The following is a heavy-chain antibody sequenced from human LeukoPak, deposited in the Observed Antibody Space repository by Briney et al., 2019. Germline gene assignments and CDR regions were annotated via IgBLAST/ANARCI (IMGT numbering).Heavy chain of an antibody. V-gene: IGHV3-21*05. CDR1: GFTFSSYE. CDR3: AREPSGYCSGGSCYFFPWYMDV. CDR2: ISSSGSYI. J-gene: IGHJ6*03. D-gene: IGHD2-15*01. Sequence: GGSLRLSCAASGFTFSSYEMNWVRQAPGKGLEWVSYISSSGSYIYYADSVKGRFTISRDNAKNSLYLQMNSLRAEDTAVYYCAREPSGYCSGGSCYFFPWYMDVWGKGTTVTVSS.